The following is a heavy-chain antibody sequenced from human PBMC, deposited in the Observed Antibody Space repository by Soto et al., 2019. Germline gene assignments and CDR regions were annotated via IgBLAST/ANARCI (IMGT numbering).Heavy chain of an antibody. J-gene: IGHJ5*02. D-gene: IGHD5-12*01. CDR2: INHSGST. CDR1: GGSFSGYY. V-gene: IGHV4-34*01. Sequence: SETLSLTCAVYGGSFSGYYWSLIRQPPGKGLEWIGEINHSGSTNYNPSLKSRVTISVDTSKNQFSLKLSSVTAADTAVYYCARGPRGEMATIFPHWFDPWGQGTLVTVSS. CDR3: ARGPRGEMATIFPHWFDP.